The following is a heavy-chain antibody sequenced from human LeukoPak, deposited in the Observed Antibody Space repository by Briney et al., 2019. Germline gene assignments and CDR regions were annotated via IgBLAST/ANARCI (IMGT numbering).Heavy chain of an antibody. CDR2: IKQDGSEK. J-gene: IGHJ4*02. Sequence: QPGGSLRLSCAASGFTFSSYWMSWVRQAPGKGLEWVANIKQDGSEKYYVDSVKGRFTISRDNAKNSLYLQMNSLRAEDTAVYYCASHYDSSGYYYGTFDYWGQGTLVTVSS. CDR3: ASHYDSSGYYYGTFDY. D-gene: IGHD3-22*01. CDR1: GFTFSSYW. V-gene: IGHV3-7*03.